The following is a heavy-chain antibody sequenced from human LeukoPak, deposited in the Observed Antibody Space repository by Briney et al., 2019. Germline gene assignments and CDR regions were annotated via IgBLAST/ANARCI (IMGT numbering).Heavy chain of an antibody. CDR2: ISWNSGSI. CDR1: GFTFDDYV. Sequence: GRSLRLSCAASGFTFDDYVMHWVRQAPGKGLEWVSGISWNSGSIGYADSVKGRFTISRDNAKNTLYLQMNSLRAEDTAVYYCARDNRLADYWGQGTLVTVSS. CDR3: ARDNRLADY. V-gene: IGHV3-9*01. J-gene: IGHJ4*02. D-gene: IGHD6-19*01.